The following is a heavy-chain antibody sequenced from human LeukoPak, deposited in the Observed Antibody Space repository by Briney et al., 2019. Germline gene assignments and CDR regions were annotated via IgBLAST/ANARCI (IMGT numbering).Heavy chain of an antibody. CDR2: IKQDGSEK. D-gene: IGHD2-2*01. V-gene: IGHV3-7*01. Sequence: GGSLRLSCAASGFTFSSYWMSWVRQAPGKGPEWVANIKQDGSEKYYVDSVKGRFTISRDNAKNSLYLQMNSLRAEDTAVYYCVRDDCSSISCYHNWFDPWGQGTLVTVSS. CDR1: GFTFSSYW. CDR3: VRDDCSSISCYHNWFDP. J-gene: IGHJ5*02.